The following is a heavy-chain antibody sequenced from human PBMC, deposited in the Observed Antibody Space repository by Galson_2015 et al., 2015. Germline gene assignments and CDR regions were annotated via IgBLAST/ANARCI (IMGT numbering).Heavy chain of an antibody. D-gene: IGHD1-14*01. J-gene: IGHJ3*02. CDR2: ISYDGSNK. V-gene: IGHV3-30*01. CDR3: ARDPANQGAFDI. Sequence: SLRLSCAASGFTFSSCAMHWVRQAPGKGLEWVAVISYDGSNKYYADSVKGRFTISRDNSKNTLYLQMNSLRAEDTAVYYCARDPANQGAFDIWGQGTMVTVSS. CDR1: GFTFSSCA.